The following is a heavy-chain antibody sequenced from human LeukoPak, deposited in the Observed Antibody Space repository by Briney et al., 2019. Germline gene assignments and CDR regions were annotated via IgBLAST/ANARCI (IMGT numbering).Heavy chain of an antibody. CDR2: ISYDGSNK. CDR1: GFTFSSYA. CDR3: ARTYHALRNYFDY. D-gene: IGHD1-14*01. Sequence: GRSLRLSCAASGFTFSSYAMHWVRQAPGKGLEWVAVISYDGSNKYYADSVKGRFTISRDNSKNTLYLQMNSLRAEDTAVYYCARTYHALRNYFDYWGQGTLVTVSS. J-gene: IGHJ4*02. V-gene: IGHV3-30*04.